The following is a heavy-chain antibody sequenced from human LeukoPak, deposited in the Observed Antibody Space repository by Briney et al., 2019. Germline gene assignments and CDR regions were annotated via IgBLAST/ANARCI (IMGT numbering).Heavy chain of an antibody. CDR3: ARHVDMTMVRGYFDY. J-gene: IGHJ4*02. D-gene: IGHD3-10*01. CDR2: IYYSGST. CDR1: GGSISSSSYY. Sequence: AAETLPLTCTVSGGSISSSSYYWGWIRQPPGKGLEWIGSIYYSGSTYYNPSLKSRVTISVDTSKNQCSLKLSSVTAADTAVYYCARHVDMTMVRGYFDYWGQGTLVTVSS. V-gene: IGHV4-39*01.